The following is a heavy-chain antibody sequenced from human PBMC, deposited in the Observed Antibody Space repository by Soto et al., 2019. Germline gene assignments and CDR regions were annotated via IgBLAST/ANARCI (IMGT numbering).Heavy chain of an antibody. V-gene: IGHV3-23*01. Sequence: EVQLLESGGCLVQPGGSLRLSCAASGFAFSTYTMNWVRQAPGKGLEWVSGILGGGDTYYADSVRGRFIISRDNSKTTXXXXXXXXXXXXXXXXXXXXXXXXXGVWDIDYWGQGTLVTVSS. D-gene: IGHD1-26*01. CDR2: ILGGGDT. CDR1: GFAFSTYT. J-gene: IGHJ4*02. CDR3: XXXXXXXGVWDIDY.